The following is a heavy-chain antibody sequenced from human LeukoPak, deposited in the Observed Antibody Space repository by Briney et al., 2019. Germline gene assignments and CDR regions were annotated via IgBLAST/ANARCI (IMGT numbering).Heavy chain of an antibody. V-gene: IGHV3-69-1*01. D-gene: IGHD7-27*01. CDR3: ARDHNWGFDY. J-gene: IGHJ4*02. CDR1: GFIFSDYA. CDR2: FSTTGDI. Sequence: GGSLRLSCAASGFIFSDYAMNWARQAPGKGLEWISYFSTTGDIFYGDSVKGRFTISRDNAKNSLYLQMDSLRAEDTAVYYCARDHNWGFDYWGQGALVSVSS.